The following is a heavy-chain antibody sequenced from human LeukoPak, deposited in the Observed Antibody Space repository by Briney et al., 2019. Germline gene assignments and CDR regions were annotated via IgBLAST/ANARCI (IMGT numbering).Heavy chain of an antibody. CDR1: GFTFSSYA. Sequence: GGSLRLSCAASGFTFSSYAMSWVRQAPGKGLEWVSAISGSGGSTYYADSVKGRFTISRHNSKNTLYLQMNSLRAEDTAVYYCAKDAPRDYYDSSGYRPFDYWGQGTLVTVSS. CDR3: AKDAPRDYYDSSGYRPFDY. D-gene: IGHD3-22*01. V-gene: IGHV3-23*01. CDR2: ISGSGGST. J-gene: IGHJ4*02.